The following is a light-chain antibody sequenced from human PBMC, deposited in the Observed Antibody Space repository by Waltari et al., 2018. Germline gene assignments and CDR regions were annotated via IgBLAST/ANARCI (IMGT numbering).Light chain of an antibody. J-gene: IGKJ5*01. CDR2: LGS. Sequence: DVVLTQSPLSLPVTPGEPASISCRSSQSLLHSSGYNYLDWYLQKPGQSPQRLIYLGSSRDSGVPDRFTGSGSGTDFTLRITRVEAEDVGLYYCMQALHSITFGQGTRLEIK. CDR3: MQALHSIT. CDR1: QSLLHSSGYNY. V-gene: IGKV2-28*01.